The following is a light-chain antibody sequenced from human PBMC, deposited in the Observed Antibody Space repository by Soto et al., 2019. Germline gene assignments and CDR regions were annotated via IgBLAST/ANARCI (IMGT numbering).Light chain of an antibody. J-gene: IGKJ5*01. CDR3: HHYGSSPLT. V-gene: IGKV3-20*01. CDR1: QSVSSQ. CDR2: AAS. Sequence: EIVSTQSPATLSVSPGSRSAPSCMASQSVSSQLAWYQQKPGQAPRLLVFAASSRVLGIPDRFSGSGSGTDFTLTISRLEPEDFAVYYCHHYGSSPLTFGQGTRREIK.